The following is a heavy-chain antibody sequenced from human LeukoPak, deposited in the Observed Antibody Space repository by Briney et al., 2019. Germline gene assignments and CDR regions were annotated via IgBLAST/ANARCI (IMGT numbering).Heavy chain of an antibody. CDR3: ARGLGRQQLVSPFDY. CDR2: IYHSGTI. J-gene: IGHJ4*02. D-gene: IGHD6-13*01. CDR1: GYSISSGYY. V-gene: IGHV4-38-2*02. Sequence: SETLSLTCTVSGYSISSGYYWGWIRQPPGKGLEWLASIYHSGTIYYNPSLKSRVNISVDTSKNQFSLKLTSVTAADTAVYYCARGLGRQQLVSPFDYWGQGTLVTVSS.